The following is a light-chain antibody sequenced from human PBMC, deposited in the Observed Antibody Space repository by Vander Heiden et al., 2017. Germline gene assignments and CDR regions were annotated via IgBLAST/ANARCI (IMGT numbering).Light chain of an antibody. CDR1: QSITNS. J-gene: IGKJ3*01. CDR2: TAS. V-gene: IGKV1-39*01. Sequence: DIQMNKSPSSLSASVGDRVTITCRASQSITNSLISWYQQKPGRAPKLLIYTASSLQSGVPAMFSGSGSGTDFTRTISSLQPEDFATYYCQQGYGTPFTFGPGTKVDLK. CDR3: QQGYGTPFT.